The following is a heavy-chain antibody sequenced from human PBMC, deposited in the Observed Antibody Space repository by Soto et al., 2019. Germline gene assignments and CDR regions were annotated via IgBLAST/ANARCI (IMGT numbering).Heavy chain of an antibody. D-gene: IGHD6-13*01. Sequence: PGGSLRLSCAASGFTFSSYGMHWVRQAPGKGLEWVAVISYDGSNKYYADSVKGRFTISRDNSKNTLYLQMNSLRAEDTAVYYCAKDLAGIAAATYYFDYWGQGTLVNVSS. V-gene: IGHV3-30*18. CDR3: AKDLAGIAAATYYFDY. CDR2: ISYDGSNK. CDR1: GFTFSSYG. J-gene: IGHJ4*02.